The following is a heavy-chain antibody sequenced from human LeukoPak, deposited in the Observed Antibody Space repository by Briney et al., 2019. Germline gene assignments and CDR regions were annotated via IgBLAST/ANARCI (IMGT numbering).Heavy chain of an antibody. V-gene: IGHV1-2*06. D-gene: IGHD1-26*01. CDR3: ARYSGPSLDGYYYMDV. CDR1: GYTFSAYD. Sequence: EASVKVSCKASGYTFSAYDMHWVRQAPGQGLEWMGRINPNSGGTNYAQKFQGRVTMTTDTSISTAYMELSRLRSDDTAVYYCARYSGPSLDGYYYMDVWGKGTTVTVSS. J-gene: IGHJ6*03. CDR2: INPNSGGT.